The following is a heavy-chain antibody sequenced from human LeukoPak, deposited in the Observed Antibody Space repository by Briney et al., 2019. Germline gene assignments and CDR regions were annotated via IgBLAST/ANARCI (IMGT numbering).Heavy chain of an antibody. CDR3: ARGRSSSDY. CDR1: GGSFSGYY. CDR2: INHSGST. J-gene: IGHJ4*02. V-gene: IGHV4-34*01. D-gene: IGHD6-13*01. Sequence: SEALSLTCAVYGGSFSGYYWIWIRQPPGKGLEWIGEINHSGSTNYNPSLKSRVTISVDTAKNQFSLKLSSVTAADTAVYYCARGRSSSDYWGQGTLVTVSS.